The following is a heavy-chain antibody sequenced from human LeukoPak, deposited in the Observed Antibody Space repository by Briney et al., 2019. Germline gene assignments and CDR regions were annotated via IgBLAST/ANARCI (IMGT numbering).Heavy chain of an antibody. CDR3: AKDVSRNWGLFDY. Sequence: PGRSLRLSCAASGFTFDDYAMHWVRQAPGKSLEWVSGISWNSGSIGYADSVKGRFTISRDNAKNSLYLQMNSLRAEDTALYYCAKDVSRNWGLFDYWGQGTLVTVSS. CDR1: GFTFDDYA. J-gene: IGHJ4*02. D-gene: IGHD7-27*01. CDR2: ISWNSGSI. V-gene: IGHV3-9*01.